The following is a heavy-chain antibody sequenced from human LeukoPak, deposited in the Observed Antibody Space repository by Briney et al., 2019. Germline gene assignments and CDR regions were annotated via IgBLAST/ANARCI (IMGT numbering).Heavy chain of an antibody. J-gene: IGHJ4*02. D-gene: IGHD4-23*01. CDR3: ARGVLNMTTVVTPDY. Sequence: ASVKVSCKASAYTFTSYGISWVRQAPGQGLEWMGWISAYNGNTNYAQKLQGRVTMTTDTSTSTAYMELRSLRSDDTAVYYCARGVLNMTTVVTPDYWGQGTLVTVSS. V-gene: IGHV1-18*01. CDR1: AYTFTSYG. CDR2: ISAYNGNT.